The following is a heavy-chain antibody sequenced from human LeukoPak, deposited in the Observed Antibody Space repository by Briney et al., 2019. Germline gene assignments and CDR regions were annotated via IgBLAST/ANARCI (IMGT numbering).Heavy chain of an antibody. CDR3: ARVGYYDSSGYYYVGAFDI. CDR2: ISYDGSNK. V-gene: IGHV3-30*04. J-gene: IGHJ3*02. CDR1: GFTFSSYA. Sequence: GRSLRLSCAASGFTFSSYAMHWVRQAPGKGLERVAVISYDGSNKYYADSVKGRFTISRDNSKNTLYLQMNSLRAEDTAVYYCARVGYYDSSGYYYVGAFDIWGQGTMVTVSS. D-gene: IGHD3-22*01.